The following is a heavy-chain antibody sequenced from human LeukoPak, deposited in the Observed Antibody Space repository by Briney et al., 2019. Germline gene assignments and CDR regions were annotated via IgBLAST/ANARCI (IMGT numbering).Heavy chain of an antibody. CDR1: GFTFNTYT. J-gene: IGHJ4*02. V-gene: IGHV3-7*03. Sequence: GGSLRLSCAASGFTFNTYTMNWVRQAPGKGLEWVANIKQDGSEKYYVDSVKGRFTISRDNAKNSLYLQMNSLRAEDTAVYYCARRRYSSSWYRERERYYFDYWGQGTLVTVSS. CDR2: IKQDGSEK. CDR3: ARRRYSSSWYRERERYYFDY. D-gene: IGHD6-13*01.